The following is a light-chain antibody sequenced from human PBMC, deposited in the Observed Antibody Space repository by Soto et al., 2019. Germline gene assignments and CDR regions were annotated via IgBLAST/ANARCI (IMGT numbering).Light chain of an antibody. J-gene: IGKJ2*01. CDR2: DIS. Sequence: EIVLTQSPATLSLSPGERATLSCRASQSFASSHLAWYQQKPGQAPRLLIYDISRRATGIPDRFSGSASGTDFTLTVRRLEPEDFAVYYCQHYGGSPLYTFGQGTKVEIK. CDR3: QHYGGSPLYT. V-gene: IGKV3-20*01. CDR1: QSFASSH.